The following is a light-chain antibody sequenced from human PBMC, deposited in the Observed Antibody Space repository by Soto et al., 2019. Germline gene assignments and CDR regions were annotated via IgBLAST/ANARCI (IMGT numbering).Light chain of an antibody. CDR1: SSNIGSNY. Sequence: QSVLTQPPSASGTPGQRVTISCSGRSSNIGSNYVYWYQQLPGTAPKLLIYRNNKRPSGVPDRFSGSKSGTSAALAISGLRSEDEADYYCAAWDDSLSGLVVFGGGTQLTVL. J-gene: IGLJ2*01. V-gene: IGLV1-47*01. CDR3: AAWDDSLSGLVV. CDR2: RNN.